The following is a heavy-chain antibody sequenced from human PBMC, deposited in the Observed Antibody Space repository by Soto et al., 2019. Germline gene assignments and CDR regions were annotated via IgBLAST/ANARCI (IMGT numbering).Heavy chain of an antibody. J-gene: IGHJ4*02. D-gene: IGHD3-9*01. Sequence: SETLSLTCTFSGGSISSYYWSWIRQPPGKGLEWIGYIYYSGSTNYNPSLKRRVTISVDTSKNQFSLKLSSVTAADTAVYYCARQDILTGYYTGFDYWGQGTLVTVSS. V-gene: IGHV4-59*08. CDR3: ARQDILTGYYTGFDY. CDR2: IYYSGST. CDR1: GGSISSYY.